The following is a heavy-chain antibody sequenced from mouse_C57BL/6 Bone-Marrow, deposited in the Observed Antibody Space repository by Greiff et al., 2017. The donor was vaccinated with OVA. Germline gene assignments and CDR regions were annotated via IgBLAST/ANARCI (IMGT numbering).Heavy chain of an antibody. J-gene: IGHJ2*01. CDR3: ARSGVTTVVEGY. Sequence: VQLQQSGAELARPGASVKLSCKASGYTFTSYGISWVKQRTGQGLEWIGAIYPRSGNTYYNEKFKGKATLTADKSSSTAYMEIRSLTSEDSAVYFCARSGVTTVVEGYWGQGTTLTVSS. CDR2: IYPRSGNT. D-gene: IGHD1-1*01. V-gene: IGHV1-81*01. CDR1: GYTFTSYG.